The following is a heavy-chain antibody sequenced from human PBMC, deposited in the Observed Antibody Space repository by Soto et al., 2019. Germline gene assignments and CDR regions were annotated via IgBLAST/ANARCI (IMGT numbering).Heavy chain of an antibody. CDR2: ISAYNGNT. Sequence: ASVKVSCKASGYTFTSYTISWVRQAPGQGLEWMGWISAYNGNTNYAQKLQGRVTMTTDTSTSTAYMELRSLRSDDTAVYYCARVLSVAVQNYAFDIWGQGTMVTVSS. J-gene: IGHJ3*02. D-gene: IGHD6-19*01. CDR1: GYTFTSYT. V-gene: IGHV1-18*01. CDR3: ARVLSVAVQNYAFDI.